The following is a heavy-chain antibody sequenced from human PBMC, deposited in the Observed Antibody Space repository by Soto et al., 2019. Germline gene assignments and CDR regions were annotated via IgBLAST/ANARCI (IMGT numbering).Heavy chain of an antibody. CDR3: AKGELVHGY. CDR1: GFTFNSSA. CDR2: ISGSGGST. Sequence: GGSLRLSCAASGFTFNSSAMGWVRQAPGKGLEWVSAISGSGGSTYYADSVKGRFTISRDNSKNTLYLQMNSLRAEDTAVYYCAKGELVHGYWGQGTLVTVSS. D-gene: IGHD6-13*01. J-gene: IGHJ4*02. V-gene: IGHV3-23*01.